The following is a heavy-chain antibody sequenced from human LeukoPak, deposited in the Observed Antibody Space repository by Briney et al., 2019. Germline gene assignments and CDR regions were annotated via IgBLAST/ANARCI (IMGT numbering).Heavy chain of an antibody. CDR3: AKGDYYDSSGSIDY. J-gene: IGHJ4*02. V-gene: IGHV3-23*01. Sequence: PGGSLRLSCVASGFTFNNYAMSWVRQAPGKGLEWVSAISGSGGSTYYADSVKGRFTISRDNSKNTLYLQMNSLRAEDTAVYYCAKGDYYDSSGSIDYWGQGTLVTVSS. CDR1: GFTFNNYA. D-gene: IGHD3-22*01. CDR2: ISGSGGST.